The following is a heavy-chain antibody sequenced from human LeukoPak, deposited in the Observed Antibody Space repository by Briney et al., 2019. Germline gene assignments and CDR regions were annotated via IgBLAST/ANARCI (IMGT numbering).Heavy chain of an antibody. CDR1: RYSFSGYW. Sequence: GESLKISCKGSRYSFSGYWIAWVRQMPGRGLDWMGIIYPDDSDARYSPSLQGQVTISADKSISTAYLQWSSLKASDTAMYYCARQRTTAAFHFYSMDVWGQGTTVTVSS. CDR3: ARQRTTAAFHFYSMDV. V-gene: IGHV5-51*01. CDR2: IYPDDSDA. J-gene: IGHJ6*02. D-gene: IGHD2-21*02.